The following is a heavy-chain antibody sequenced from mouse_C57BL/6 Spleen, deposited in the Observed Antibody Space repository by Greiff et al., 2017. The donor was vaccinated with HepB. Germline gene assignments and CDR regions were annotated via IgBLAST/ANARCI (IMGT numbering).Heavy chain of an antibody. V-gene: IGHV1-62-2*01. D-gene: IGHD1-1*01. CDR1: GYTFTEYT. J-gene: IGHJ3*01. CDR3: ARHEGRPYYYGSGFAY. CDR2: FYPGSGSI. Sequence: VKLQQSGAELVKPGASVKLSCKASGYTFTEYTIHWVKQRSGQGLEWIGWFYPGSGSIKYNEKFKDKATLTADKSSSTVYMELSRLTSEDSAVYFCARHEGRPYYYGSGFAYWGQGTLVTVSA.